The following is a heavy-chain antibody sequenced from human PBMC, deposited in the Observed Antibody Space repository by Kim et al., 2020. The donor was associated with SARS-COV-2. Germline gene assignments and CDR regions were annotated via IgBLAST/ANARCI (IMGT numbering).Heavy chain of an antibody. Sequence: AQKFQGRVTMTRNTSISTAYMELSSLRSEDTAVYYCARGGSSWYLNWFDPWGQGTLVTVSS. D-gene: IGHD6-13*01. J-gene: IGHJ5*02. V-gene: IGHV1-8*01. CDR3: ARGGSSWYLNWFDP.